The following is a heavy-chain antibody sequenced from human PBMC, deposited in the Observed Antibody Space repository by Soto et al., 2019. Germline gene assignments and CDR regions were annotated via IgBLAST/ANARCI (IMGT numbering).Heavy chain of an antibody. CDR1: GGSFSGYY. D-gene: IGHD3-10*01. CDR3: ARGYGSGSYIWFDP. V-gene: IGHV4-59*01. J-gene: IGHJ5*02. Sequence: SETLSLTCAVYGGSFSGYYWSWIRQPPGKGLEWIGYIYYSGSTNYNPSLKSRVTISVDTSKNQFSLKLSSVTAADTAVYYCARGYGSGSYIWFDPWGQGTLVTVSS. CDR2: IYYSGST.